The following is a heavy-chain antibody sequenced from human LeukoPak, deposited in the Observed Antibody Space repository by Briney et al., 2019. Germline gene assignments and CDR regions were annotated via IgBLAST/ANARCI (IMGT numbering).Heavy chain of an antibody. CDR1: GGSISSYY. D-gene: IGHD6-19*01. CDR3: AVNLYSSGWYSDY. J-gene: IGHJ4*02. Sequence: SETLSLTCTVSGGSISSYYWSWIRQPPGKGLEWIGYIYYSGSTNYNPPLKSRVTISVDASRNQFSLKLSSVTAADTAVYYCAVNLYSSGWYSDYWGQGTLVTVSS. V-gene: IGHV4-59*08. CDR2: IYYSGST.